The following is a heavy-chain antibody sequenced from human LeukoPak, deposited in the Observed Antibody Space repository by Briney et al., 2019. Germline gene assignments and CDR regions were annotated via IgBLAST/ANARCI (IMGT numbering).Heavy chain of an antibody. CDR1: GYTFTSYG. V-gene: IGHV1-69*04. Sequence: GASVKVSCKASGYTFTSYGISWVRQAPGQGLEWMGRIIPILGIANYAQKFQGRVTITADKSTSTAYMELSSLRSEDTAVYYCARELVRNYYYGMDAWGQGTTVTVSS. CDR2: IIPILGIA. J-gene: IGHJ6*02. D-gene: IGHD6-13*01. CDR3: ARELVRNYYYGMDA.